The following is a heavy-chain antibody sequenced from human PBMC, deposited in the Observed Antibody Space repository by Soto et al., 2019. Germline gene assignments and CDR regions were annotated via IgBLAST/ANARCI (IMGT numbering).Heavy chain of an antibody. CDR3: AKDGITMVRGVLIMHY. CDR1: GGTFSSYT. D-gene: IGHD3-10*01. J-gene: IGHJ4*02. CDR2: IIPILGIA. Sequence: ASVKVSCKASGGTFSSYTISWVRQAPGQGLEWMGRIIPILGIANYAQKVQGRVTITRDTSATTAYMELSSLKSEDTAIYYCAKDGITMVRGVLIMHYWGQGTLVTVSS. V-gene: IGHV1-69*04.